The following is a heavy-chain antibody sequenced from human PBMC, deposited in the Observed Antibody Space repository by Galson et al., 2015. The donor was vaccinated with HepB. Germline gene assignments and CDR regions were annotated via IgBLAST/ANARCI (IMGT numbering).Heavy chain of an antibody. V-gene: IGHV7-4-1*02. CDR3: ARDSKKNRYNWNDVGY. Sequence: SVKVSCKASGYTFTSYAMNWVRQAPGQGLEWMGWINTNTGNPTYAQGFTGRFVFSLDTSVSTAYLQISSLKAEDTAVYYCARDSKKNRYNWNDVGYWGQGTLVTVSS. D-gene: IGHD1-1*01. CDR1: GYTFTSYA. J-gene: IGHJ4*02. CDR2: INTNTGNP.